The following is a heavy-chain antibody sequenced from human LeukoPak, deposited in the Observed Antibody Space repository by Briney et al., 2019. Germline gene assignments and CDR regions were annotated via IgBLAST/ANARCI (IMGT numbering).Heavy chain of an antibody. D-gene: IGHD2-2*01. J-gene: IGHJ4*02. CDR1: GFTVSTYY. CDR3: ARGLGYCTSTTCLLPFDY. CDR2: IYSGGST. Sequence: TGRSLRLSCAASGFTVSTYYMTWVRQAPGKGLECVSVIYSGGSTYYADSVKGRFTVSRDNSKNTLYLQMNSLRAEDTAMYYCARGLGYCTSTTCLLPFDYWGQGTLVTVSS. V-gene: IGHV3-53*01.